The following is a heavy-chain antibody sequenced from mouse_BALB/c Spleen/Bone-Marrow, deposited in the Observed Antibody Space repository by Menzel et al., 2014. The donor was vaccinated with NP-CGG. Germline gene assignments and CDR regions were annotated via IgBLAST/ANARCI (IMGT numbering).Heavy chain of an antibody. J-gene: IGHJ2*01. CDR1: GFTFSNFA. CDR3: ARGYDYDFDY. V-gene: IGHV5-6-5*01. CDR2: ISSGGSA. D-gene: IGHD2-4*01. Sequence: EVQLQESGGGLVKPGGSLKLSCAASGFTFSNFAMSWVRQIPDKRLEWVASISSGGSAYYPDSVKGRLSISRDNARDILFLQMSSLRSEDTAMYYCARGYDYDFDYWGQGTTLTVSS.